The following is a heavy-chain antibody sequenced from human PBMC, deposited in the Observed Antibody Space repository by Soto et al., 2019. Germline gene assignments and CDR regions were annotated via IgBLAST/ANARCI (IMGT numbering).Heavy chain of an antibody. Sequence: EVQLVESGGGLVKPGGSLRLSCAASGFTFSSYSMNWVRQAPGKGLEWVSSISSSSSYIYYADSVKGRFTISRDNAKNSLYLQMNSLRAEDTAVYYCAREGGYSYGLIGLIDYWGQGTLVTVSS. V-gene: IGHV3-21*01. J-gene: IGHJ4*02. CDR1: GFTFSSYS. CDR2: ISSSSSYI. D-gene: IGHD5-18*01. CDR3: AREGGYSYGLIGLIDY.